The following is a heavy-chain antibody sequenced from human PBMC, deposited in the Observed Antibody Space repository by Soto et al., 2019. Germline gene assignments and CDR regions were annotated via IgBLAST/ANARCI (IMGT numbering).Heavy chain of an antibody. V-gene: IGHV4-59*01. CDR3: ARATPLYDCWSGYYSDYYGMDV. J-gene: IGHJ6*02. D-gene: IGHD3-3*01. Sequence: ASETLSLTCTVSGGSISSYYWSWIRQPPGKGLEWIGYIYYSGSTNHNPSLKSRVTISVDTSKNQFSLKLSSVTAADTAVYYCARATPLYDCWSGYYSDYYGMDVWGQGTTVTVSS. CDR2: IYYSGST. CDR1: GGSISSYY.